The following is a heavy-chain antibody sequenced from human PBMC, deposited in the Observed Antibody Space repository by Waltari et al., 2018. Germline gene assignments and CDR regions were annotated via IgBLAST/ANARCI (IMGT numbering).Heavy chain of an antibody. J-gene: IGHJ4*02. CDR3: GRREGSVTMVRGIDQ. D-gene: IGHD3-10*01. CDR2: INSEGSGT. CDR1: GVAFSSAC. V-gene: IGHV3-74*01. Sequence: EVHRVESGGGLVRPGGSLRLSCAAYGVAFSSACNHWVRQAAGKGLVWFSRINSEGSGTGYADSVKGRCTISRDNAKNTLYLQMNSRRAEDTALYYCGRREGSVTMVRGIDQWGQGTLVTVSS.